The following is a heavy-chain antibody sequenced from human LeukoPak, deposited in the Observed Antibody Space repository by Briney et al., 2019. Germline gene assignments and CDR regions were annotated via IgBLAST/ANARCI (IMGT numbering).Heavy chain of an antibody. Sequence: GGSLRLSCAASGFTFSIYWMTRVRQAPGKGLEWVANIKEDGSVKYYVGCVKGRFTISRDNAKKSLYLQMNNLRGEDTAVYFCARRWKLSLDFWGQGTTVTVSS. CDR3: ARRWKLSLDF. V-gene: IGHV3-7*01. D-gene: IGHD4-23*01. CDR2: IKEDGSVK. CDR1: GFTFSIYW. J-gene: IGHJ6*02.